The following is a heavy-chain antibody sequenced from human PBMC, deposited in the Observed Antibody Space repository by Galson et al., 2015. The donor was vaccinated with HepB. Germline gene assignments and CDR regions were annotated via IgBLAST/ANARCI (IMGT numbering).Heavy chain of an antibody. Sequence: SLRLSCAASGFTFSSYGMHWVRQAPGKGLEWVAVIWYDGSNKYYADSVKGRFTISRDNSKNTLYLQMNSLRAEDTAVYYCARDGSPYIITMVRYWGQGTLVTVSS. V-gene: IGHV3-33*08. CDR1: GFTFSSYG. J-gene: IGHJ4*02. CDR3: ARDGSPYIITMVRY. CDR2: IWYDGSNK. D-gene: IGHD3-10*01.